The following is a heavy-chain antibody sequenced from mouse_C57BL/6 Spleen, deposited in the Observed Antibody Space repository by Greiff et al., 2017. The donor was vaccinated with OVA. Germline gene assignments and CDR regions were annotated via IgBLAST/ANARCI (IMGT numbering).Heavy chain of an antibody. CDR2: ISDGGSYT. CDR1: GFTFSSYA. V-gene: IGHV5-4*03. J-gene: IGHJ3*01. CDR3: ARAGDDGYFAWFAY. D-gene: IGHD2-3*01. Sequence: EVMLVESGGGLVKPGGSLKLSCAASGFTFSSYAMAWVRQTPEKRLEWVATISDGGSYTYYPDNVKGRFTISRDNAKNNLYLQMSHLKSEDTAMDYCARAGDDGYFAWFAYWGQGTLVTVSA.